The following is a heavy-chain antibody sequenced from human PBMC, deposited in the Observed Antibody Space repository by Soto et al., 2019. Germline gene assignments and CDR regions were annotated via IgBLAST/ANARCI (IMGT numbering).Heavy chain of an antibody. CDR2: IYYSGST. Sequence: SETLSLTCTVPGCSISSSSYYWGWIRQPPGKGLEWIGSIYYSGSTYYNPSLKSRVTISVDTSKNQFSLKLSSVTAADTAVYYCARSDTDFDILTGYYRPCTAPDYWGQGTLVTVSS. CDR3: ARSDTDFDILTGYYRPCTAPDY. J-gene: IGHJ4*02. V-gene: IGHV4-39*01. CDR1: GCSISSSSYY. D-gene: IGHD3-9*01.